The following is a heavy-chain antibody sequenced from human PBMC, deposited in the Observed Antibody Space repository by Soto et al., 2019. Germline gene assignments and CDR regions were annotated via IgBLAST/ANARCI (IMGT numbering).Heavy chain of an antibody. CDR1: GYTFTSYA. J-gene: IGHJ6*02. Sequence: EASVKVSCKASGYTFTSYAMHCVRQAPGQRLEWMGWINAGNGNTKYSQKFQGRVTITRDTSASTAYMELSSLRSEDTAVYYCASPTHSSSWYPDYYYGMDVWGQGTTVTVSS. CDR2: INAGNGNT. V-gene: IGHV1-3*01. D-gene: IGHD6-13*01. CDR3: ASPTHSSSWYPDYYYGMDV.